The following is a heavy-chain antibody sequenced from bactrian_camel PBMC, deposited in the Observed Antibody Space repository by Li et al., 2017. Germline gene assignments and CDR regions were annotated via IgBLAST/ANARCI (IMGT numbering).Heavy chain of an antibody. CDR1: GFTFSTNC. J-gene: IGHJ4*01. D-gene: IGHD5*01. CDR2: ISSDGTT. Sequence: VQLVESGGGSVQPGGSLTLSCAGSGFTFSTNCMSWVRQAPGKGLEWVSTISSDGTTSYADSVKGRFTISADNDKNTLYLQMNSLKSGDTALYYCAMSTGWWFYHYWGQGTQVTVS. CDR3: AMSTGWWFYHY. V-gene: IGHV3S42*01.